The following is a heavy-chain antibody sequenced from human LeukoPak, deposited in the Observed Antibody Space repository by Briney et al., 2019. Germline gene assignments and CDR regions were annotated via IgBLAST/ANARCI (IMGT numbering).Heavy chain of an antibody. CDR2: ISSSSSYI. CDR3: TGSFGIYSDY. D-gene: IGHD1-14*01. J-gene: IGHJ4*02. CDR1: GFTFSSYS. V-gene: IGHV3-21*01. Sequence: PGGSLRLSCAASGFTFSSYSMNWVRQAPGKGLEWFSSISSSSSYIYYADSVKGRFTISRDNAKNSLYLQMNSLRAEDTAVYYCTGSFGIYSDYWGQGTLVTVSS.